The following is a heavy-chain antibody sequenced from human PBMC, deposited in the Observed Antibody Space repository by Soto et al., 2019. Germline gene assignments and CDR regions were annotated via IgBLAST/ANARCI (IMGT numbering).Heavy chain of an antibody. CDR3: ARRDNWSDSHFDY. V-gene: IGHV4-39*01. Sequence: TLSLTCTVSGDSISSNTYYWGWIRQPPGKGLEWIGTIYYSGSTYYNPSLKSRVAISVDASKNQFSLKLSSVTAADTAVYYCARRDNWSDSHFDYWGRGTLVTVSS. J-gene: IGHJ4*02. D-gene: IGHD1-1*01. CDR2: IYYSGST. CDR1: GDSISSNTYY.